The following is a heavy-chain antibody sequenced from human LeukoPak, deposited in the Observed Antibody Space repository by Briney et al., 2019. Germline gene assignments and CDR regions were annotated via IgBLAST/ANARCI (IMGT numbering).Heavy chain of an antibody. CDR1: GVSISSSNSY. Sequence: SETLSLTCTVSGVSISSSNSYWGWIRQPPGKGLEWIGSIYYTGNTYYNPSLKSRVTISVDTSKNQFSLKLSSVTAADTAVYYCARRDRTRGGFDPWGQGTLVTVSS. CDR2: IYYTGNT. V-gene: IGHV4-39*01. CDR3: ARRDRTRGGFDP. D-gene: IGHD2-15*01. J-gene: IGHJ5*02.